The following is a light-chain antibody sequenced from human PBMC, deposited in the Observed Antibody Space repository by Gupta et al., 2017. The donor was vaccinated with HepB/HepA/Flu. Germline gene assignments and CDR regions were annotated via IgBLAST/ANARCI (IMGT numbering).Light chain of an antibody. CDR3: QQYYSTPPT. V-gene: IGKV4-1*01. CDR2: WAS. Sequence: DIVMTQSPASLAVSLGERATTNCKSSQSVLYSSNNKNYLAWYQQKPGQPPKLLIYWASTRESGVPDRFSGSGSGTDFTLTISSLQAEDVAVYYCQQYYSTPPTFGPGTKVDIK. CDR1: QSVLYSSNNKNY. J-gene: IGKJ3*01.